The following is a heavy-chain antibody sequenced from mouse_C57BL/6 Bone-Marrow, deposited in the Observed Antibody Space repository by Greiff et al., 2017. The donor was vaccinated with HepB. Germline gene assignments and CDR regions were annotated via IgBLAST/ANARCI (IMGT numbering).Heavy chain of an antibody. CDR3: ARPDYDWYFDY. J-gene: IGHJ2*01. V-gene: IGHV1-66*01. D-gene: IGHD2-4*01. CDR2: IYPGSGNT. CDR1: GYSFTSYY. Sequence: QVQLQQSGPELVKPGASVKISCKASGYSFTSYYIHWVKQRPGQGLEWIGWIYPGSGNTKYNEKFKGKATLTADTSSSTAYMQLSSLTSEDSAVYYCARPDYDWYFDYWGQGTTLTVSS.